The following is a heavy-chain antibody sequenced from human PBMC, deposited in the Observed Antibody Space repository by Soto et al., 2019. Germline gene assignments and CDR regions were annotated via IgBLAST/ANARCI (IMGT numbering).Heavy chain of an antibody. Sequence: EVQLLESGGGLVQPGGSLRLSCAASGFTFSSYAMSWVRQAPGKGLEWVSAISGSGGSTYYADSVKGRFTISRDNSKNTLYLQVNSLRAEDTAVYYCAKDPRIAVAGTSVSYWGQGTLVTVSS. D-gene: IGHD6-19*01. V-gene: IGHV3-23*01. CDR3: AKDPRIAVAGTSVSY. CDR1: GFTFSSYA. J-gene: IGHJ4*02. CDR2: ISGSGGST.